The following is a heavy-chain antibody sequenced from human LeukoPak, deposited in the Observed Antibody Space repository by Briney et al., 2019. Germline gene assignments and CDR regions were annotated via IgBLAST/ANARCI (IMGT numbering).Heavy chain of an antibody. D-gene: IGHD1-7*01. CDR3: ARSPSTIGWNWGYYFDF. V-gene: IGHV4-4*07. CDR1: GVAISDYF. J-gene: IGHJ4*02. CDR2: ISTTGST. Sequence: SETLSLTFSVSGVAISDYFWSWIRQPAGRDLEWIGRISTTGSTYFNPSLQSRVRMSVDSSKTHFSLRLSSVTAADTAVYYCARSPSTIGWNWGYYFDFWGQGHLVTVSS.